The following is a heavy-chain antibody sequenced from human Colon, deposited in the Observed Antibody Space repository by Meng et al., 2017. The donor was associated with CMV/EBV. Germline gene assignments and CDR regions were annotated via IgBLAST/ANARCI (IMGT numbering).Heavy chain of an antibody. V-gene: IGHV3-30*02. CDR1: VFTLSSYG. CDR2: IGYDGSDK. CDR3: AQERAGKQYFFDS. J-gene: IGHJ4*02. Sequence: LSLTCAASVFTLSSYGIHCVRQAPGKGLEWVTFIGYDGSDKYYADSVKGRFTIPRDNSKNTMYLQMNSLSTEDTALYYCAQERAGKQYFFDSWGQGTLVTVSS.